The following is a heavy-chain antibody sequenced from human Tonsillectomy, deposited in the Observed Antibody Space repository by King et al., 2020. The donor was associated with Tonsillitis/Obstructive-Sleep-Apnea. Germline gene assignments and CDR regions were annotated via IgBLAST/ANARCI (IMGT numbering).Heavy chain of an antibody. V-gene: IGHV3-21*01. CDR3: ARDSDDAFHI. CDR2: ISTSGSYI. Sequence: VQLVESGGGLVKPGGSLRLSCAASGFTFSSYSMYWVRQAPGKGLEWVSSISTSGSYIYYADSVKGRFTISRDNAKNSLYLQMNSLRAEDTAVYYCARDSDDAFHIWGLGTMVTVSS. CDR1: GFTFSSYS. J-gene: IGHJ3*02.